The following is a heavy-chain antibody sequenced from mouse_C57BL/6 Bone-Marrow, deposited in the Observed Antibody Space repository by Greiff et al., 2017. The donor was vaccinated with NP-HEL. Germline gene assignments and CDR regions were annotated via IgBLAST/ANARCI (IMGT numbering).Heavy chain of an antibody. V-gene: IGHV1-15*01. CDR1: GYTFTDYE. Sequence: VQLQQSGAELVRPGASVTLSCKASGYTFTDYEMHWVKQTPVHGLEWIGAIDPETGGTAYNQKFKGKAILTADKSSSTAYMELRSLTSEDSSVYYCTIHYYGSSYNMDYWGQGTSVTVSS. J-gene: IGHJ4*01. CDR3: TIHYYGSSYNMDY. CDR2: IDPETGGT. D-gene: IGHD1-1*01.